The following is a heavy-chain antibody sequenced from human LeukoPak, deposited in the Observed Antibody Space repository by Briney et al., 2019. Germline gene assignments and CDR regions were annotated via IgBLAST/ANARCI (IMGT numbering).Heavy chain of an antibody. V-gene: IGHV3-23*01. CDR3: ATNGGNNPFDC. D-gene: IGHD4-23*01. CDR2: ISFSGGST. CDR1: GFPFSTYT. Sequence: GGSLRLSCAASGFPFSTYTMGWVRQAPGKGLEWVSAISFSGGSTYYADSVKGRFTISRDNSKNTLYLQMNSLRAEDTAVYYCATNGGNNPFDCWGQGTLVTVSS. J-gene: IGHJ4*02.